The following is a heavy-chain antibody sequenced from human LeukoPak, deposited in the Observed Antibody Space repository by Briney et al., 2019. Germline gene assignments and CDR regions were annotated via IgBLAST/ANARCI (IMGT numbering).Heavy chain of an antibody. CDR1: GYTFTSYG. D-gene: IGHD2-15*01. CDR2: ISAYNGNT. V-gene: IGHV1-18*04. Sequence: ASVKVSCKASGYTFTSYGISWVQQAPGQGLEWMGWISAYNGNTNYAQKFQDRVTITWDTSANTAYMELSSLRSEDTAVYYCARELMGGSYYFDYWGQGTLVTVSS. CDR3: ARELMGGSYYFDY. J-gene: IGHJ4*02.